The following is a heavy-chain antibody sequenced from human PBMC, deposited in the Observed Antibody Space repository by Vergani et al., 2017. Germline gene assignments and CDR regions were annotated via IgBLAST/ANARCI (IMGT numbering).Heavy chain of an antibody. J-gene: IGHJ4*02. CDR1: GFPLSNAW. CDR2: VGFDGSDT. V-gene: IGHV3-74*01. D-gene: IGHD1-26*01. Sequence: EVRLVESGGRLVQPGRSLRLSCAASGFPLSNAWIHWVRQGPGKGLEWVSRVGFDGSDTVYADSVKGRFTISKDSAMNTVHLQMTNVRAEDTAVYFCARDGAGTIDFDYWGPGILVTVSS. CDR3: ARDGAGTIDFDY.